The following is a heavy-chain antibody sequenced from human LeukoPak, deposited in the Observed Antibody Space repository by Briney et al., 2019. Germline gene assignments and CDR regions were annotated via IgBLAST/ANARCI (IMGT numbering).Heavy chain of an antibody. CDR2: INTNTGNP. D-gene: IGHD1-26*01. CDR3: ARDPYSGTYGDTYYYSLGV. V-gene: IGHV7-4-1*02. J-gene: IGHJ6*03. Sequence: GASVTVSCTASGYTFTRYGISWVRQAPGQGLEWMGWINTNTGNPTYTQGFTGRVVFSLDTSVTTAYLHISSLTAEDTAVYYWARDPYSGTYGDTYYYSLGVWGKGKTIPISS. CDR1: GYTFTRYG.